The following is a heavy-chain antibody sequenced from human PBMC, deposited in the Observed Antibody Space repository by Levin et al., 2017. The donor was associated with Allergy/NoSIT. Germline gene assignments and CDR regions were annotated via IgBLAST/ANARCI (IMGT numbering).Heavy chain of an antibody. Sequence: SQTLSLTCAVYGGSFSGYYWSWIRQPPGKGLEWIGEINHSGSTNYNPSLKSRVTISVDTSKNQFSLKLSSVTAADTAVYYCASPGPNSGYDRTFDYWGQGTLVTVSS. CDR3: ASPGPNSGYDRTFDY. D-gene: IGHD5-12*01. J-gene: IGHJ4*02. CDR1: GGSFSGYY. V-gene: IGHV4-34*01. CDR2: INHSGST.